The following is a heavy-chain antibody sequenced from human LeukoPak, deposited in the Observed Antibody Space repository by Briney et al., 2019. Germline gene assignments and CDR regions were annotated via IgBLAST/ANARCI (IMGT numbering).Heavy chain of an antibody. V-gene: IGHV3-7*04. Sequence: GGSLRLSCVASGFYIRHYYMSWVRQAPGKGLEWVADIRHDGSNIYNVDSVRGRFTISRDNAKNSLFLQMNSLKDEDTAVYYCARDGSGRDFSLDYWGQGTLVTVSS. J-gene: IGHJ4*02. D-gene: IGHD3-10*01. CDR2: IRHDGSNI. CDR3: ARDGSGRDFSLDY. CDR1: GFYIRHYY.